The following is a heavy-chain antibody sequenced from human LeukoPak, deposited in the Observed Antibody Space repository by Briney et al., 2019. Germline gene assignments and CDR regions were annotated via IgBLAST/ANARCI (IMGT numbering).Heavy chain of an antibody. CDR1: GGSISSGGYY. V-gene: IGHV4-31*03. CDR3: AAAAAGFNYYDSSGYPEGFDY. J-gene: IGHJ4*02. CDR2: IYYSRST. Sequence: SETLSLTCTVYGGSISSGGYYWSWIRQHPGKSLEWIGYIYYSRSTYYNPSLKSRVTISVDTSKNQFSLKLSSVTAADTAVYYCAAAAAGFNYYDSSGYPEGFDYWGQGTLVTVSS. D-gene: IGHD3-22*01.